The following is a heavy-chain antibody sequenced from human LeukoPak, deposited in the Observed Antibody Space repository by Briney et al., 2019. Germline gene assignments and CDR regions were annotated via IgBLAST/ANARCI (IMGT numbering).Heavy chain of an antibody. D-gene: IGHD5-12*01. CDR1: GGSISSYY. V-gene: IGHV4-39*01. J-gene: IGHJ4*02. Sequence: SETLSLTCTVSGGSISSYYWGWIRQPPGKGLEWIGGIYYSGSTYYNPSLKSRVTISVDTSKNQFSLKLSSVTAADTAVYYCARRPIVAGYFDYWGQGTLVTVSS. CDR2: IYYSGST. CDR3: ARRPIVAGYFDY.